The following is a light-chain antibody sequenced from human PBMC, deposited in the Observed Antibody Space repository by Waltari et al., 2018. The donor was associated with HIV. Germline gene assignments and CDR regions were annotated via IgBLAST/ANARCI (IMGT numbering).Light chain of an antibody. CDR3: SSYAGPNHLL. Sequence: QSALTQPPSASGSPGQSVTFSCPGTSRDVGAYNFVSWYQQHPGKAPKLIIYGVNQRPSGVPDRFSGSKSGNTASLTVSGLQADDEADYYCSSYAGPNHLLFGGGTKLTVL. CDR2: GVN. CDR1: SRDVGAYNF. J-gene: IGLJ2*01. V-gene: IGLV2-8*01.